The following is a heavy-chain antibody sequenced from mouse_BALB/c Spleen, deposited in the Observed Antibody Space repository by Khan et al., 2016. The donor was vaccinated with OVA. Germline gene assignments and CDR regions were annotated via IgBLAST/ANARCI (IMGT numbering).Heavy chain of an antibody. CDR3: ARSTYRYAFAY. D-gene: IGHD2-14*01. Sequence: VQLKESGPSLVKPSQTLSLTCSVTGDSITSGYWSWIRKFPGNKLEYMGYMIYCGNTYYYPSLYSRISIIRHTNKNQYYLQLKSVTTEDAATYYCARSTYRYAFAYWGQGTLVTVAA. CDR2: MIYCGNT. V-gene: IGHV3-8*02. J-gene: IGHJ3*01. CDR1: GDSITSGY.